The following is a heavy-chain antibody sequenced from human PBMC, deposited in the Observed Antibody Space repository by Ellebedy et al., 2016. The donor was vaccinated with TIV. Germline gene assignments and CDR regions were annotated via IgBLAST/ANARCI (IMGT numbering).Heavy chain of an antibody. D-gene: IGHD6-19*01. J-gene: IGHJ5*02. V-gene: IGHV1-2*02. CDR2: INPNSGGT. Sequence: AASVKVSCKASGYTFTSYGISWVRQAPGQGLEWMGWINPNSGGTNYAQKFQGRVTMTRDTSISTAYMELSRLRSDDTAVYYCARDREQQWLDRLDPWGQGTLVTVSS. CDR3: ARDREQQWLDRLDP. CDR1: GYTFTSYG.